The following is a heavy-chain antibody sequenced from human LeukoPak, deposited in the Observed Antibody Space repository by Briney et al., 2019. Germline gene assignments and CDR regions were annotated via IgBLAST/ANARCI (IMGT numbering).Heavy chain of an antibody. D-gene: IGHD3-10*01. J-gene: IGHJ6*02. CDR2: ISGSGSTI. CDR1: GLSFSNYE. Sequence: PGGSLRLSCAASGLSFSNYEMNWVRQAPGKGLEWVSYISGSGSTIYYADSVKGRFTISRDNSKNTLHLQMNTLRAEDTAVYYRARDRPYYYGSGSIGYNFFGMDVWGQGTTVTVSS. V-gene: IGHV3-48*03. CDR3: ARDRPYYYGSGSIGYNFFGMDV.